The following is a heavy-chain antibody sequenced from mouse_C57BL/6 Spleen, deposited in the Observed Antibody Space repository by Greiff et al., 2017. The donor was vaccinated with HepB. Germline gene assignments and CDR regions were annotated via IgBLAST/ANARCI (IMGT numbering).Heavy chain of an antibody. J-gene: IGHJ1*03. CDR1: GYTFTSYW. V-gene: IGHV1-72*01. D-gene: IGHD1-1*01. CDR2: IDPNSGGT. CDR3: ARYYGSSYNWYFDV. Sequence: QVQLQQPGAELVKPGASVKLSCKASGYTFTSYWMHWVKLRPGRGLEWIGSIDPNSGGTKYNEKFKSKATLTVDKPSSPAYMQLSSLTSEDSAVYYCARYYGSSYNWYFDVWGTGTTVTVSS.